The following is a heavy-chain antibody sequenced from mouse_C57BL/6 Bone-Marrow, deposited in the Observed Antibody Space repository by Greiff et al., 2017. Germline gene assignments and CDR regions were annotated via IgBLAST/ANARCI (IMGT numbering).Heavy chain of an antibody. CDR3: AVYGNYWYFDV. CDR2: IYPGSGNT. D-gene: IGHD2-1*01. V-gene: IGHV1-76*01. CDR1: GYTFTDYY. J-gene: IGHJ1*03. Sequence: QVHVKQSGAELVRPGASVKLSCKASGYTFTDYYINWVKQRPGQGLEWIARIYPGSGNTYYNEKFKGKATLTVEKSSSTAYMQLSSLTSEDSAVYFCAVYGNYWYFDVWGTGTTVTVSS.